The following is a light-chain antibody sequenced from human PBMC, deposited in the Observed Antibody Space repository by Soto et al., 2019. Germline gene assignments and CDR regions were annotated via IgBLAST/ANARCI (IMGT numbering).Light chain of an antibody. J-gene: IGKJ1*01. CDR3: QQFGGSPPSWT. Sequence: ESVLTQSPGTLSLSPGERATLSCRASQSVSSNSLAWYQQKPVQAPRLLIYGASSRATGTPDRFSGSGSGTDFTLTISRLEPEDFAVYYCQQFGGSPPSWTFGQGTKVEI. CDR2: GAS. V-gene: IGKV3-20*01. CDR1: QSVSSNS.